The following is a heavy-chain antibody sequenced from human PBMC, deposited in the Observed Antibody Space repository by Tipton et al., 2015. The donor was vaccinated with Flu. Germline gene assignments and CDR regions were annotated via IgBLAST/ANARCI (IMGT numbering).Heavy chain of an antibody. J-gene: IGHJ3*02. CDR2: IYRGGTT. Sequence: GSLRLSCAASGFTVSSKYMGWVRQAPGKGLQWVSVIYRGGTTYVADSVKGRCTISRDNSKNTLYLQWNSLTTEDTAVYYCATLGNSGTDGFDIWGQGTMVTISS. V-gene: IGHV3-66*02. CDR1: GFTVSSKY. CDR3: ATLGNSGTDGFDI. D-gene: IGHD5-12*01.